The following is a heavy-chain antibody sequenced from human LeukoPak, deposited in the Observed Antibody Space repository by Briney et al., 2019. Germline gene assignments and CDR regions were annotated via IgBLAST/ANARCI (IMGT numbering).Heavy chain of an antibody. CDR2: ISGSGGST. J-gene: IGHJ4*02. Sequence: GGSLRLSCAASGFTFSSYAMSWVRQAPGKGLEWVSAISGSGGSTYYADSVKGRFTISRDNAKNSLYLQMNSLRAEDTAVYYCARDGRVGPYFDYWGQGTLVTVSS. D-gene: IGHD1-26*01. V-gene: IGHV3-23*01. CDR3: ARDGRVGPYFDY. CDR1: GFTFSSYA.